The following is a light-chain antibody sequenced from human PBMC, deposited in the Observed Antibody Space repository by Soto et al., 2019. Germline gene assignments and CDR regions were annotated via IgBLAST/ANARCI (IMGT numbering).Light chain of an antibody. CDR2: AAS. V-gene: IGKV3-15*01. Sequence: EIVLTQSPATLSLSPGERATLSCRASQSVNINLAWYQQRPGQAPRLLIYAASTRATGVPDRFSGSGSGTEFTLTISSLQPEDFAVHYCHQYSSWPYTFGQRTKVDIK. CDR1: QSVNIN. J-gene: IGKJ2*01. CDR3: HQYSSWPYT.